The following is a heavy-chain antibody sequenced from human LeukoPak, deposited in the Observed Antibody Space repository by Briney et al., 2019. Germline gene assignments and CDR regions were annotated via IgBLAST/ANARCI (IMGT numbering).Heavy chain of an antibody. Sequence: GGSLRLSCAASGLTFKNFAMSWVRQAPGKGLEWLAVTSGDEDSTHYADSVRGHFVISTDKSKSTSFLHMNSLRAEDTAVYYCTIDLMTGFSSGWHFAYWGQGTLVTVSS. CDR3: TIDLMTGFSSGWHFAY. CDR2: TSGDEDST. V-gene: IGHV3-23*01. J-gene: IGHJ4*02. D-gene: IGHD6-19*01. CDR1: GLTFKNFA.